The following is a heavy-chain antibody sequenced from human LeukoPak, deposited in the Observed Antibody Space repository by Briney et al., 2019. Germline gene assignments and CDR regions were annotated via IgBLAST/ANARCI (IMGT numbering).Heavy chain of an antibody. CDR2: IYSGGST. J-gene: IGHJ5*02. Sequence: PGGSLRLSCAASGFTFSNAWMSWVRQAPGKGLEWVSVIYSGGSTYYADSVKGRFTISRDNSKNTLYFQMNSLRAEDTAVYYCARERWFDPWGQGTLVTVSS. CDR3: ARERWFDP. CDR1: GFTFSNAW. V-gene: IGHV3-53*01.